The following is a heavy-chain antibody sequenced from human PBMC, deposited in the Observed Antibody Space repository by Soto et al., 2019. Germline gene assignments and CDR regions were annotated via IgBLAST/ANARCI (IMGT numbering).Heavy chain of an antibody. D-gene: IGHD5-12*01. V-gene: IGHV1-46*01. CDR1: GYTFTSYY. CDR2: INPSGGST. Sequence: ASVKVSCKASGYTFTSYYMHWVRQAPGQGLEWMGIINPSGGSTSYAQKFQGRVTMTRDTSTSTVYMELSSLRSEDTAVYYCARLSYQRGYDSTPYYDAFDIWGQGTMVTI. CDR3: ARLSYQRGYDSTPYYDAFDI. J-gene: IGHJ3*02.